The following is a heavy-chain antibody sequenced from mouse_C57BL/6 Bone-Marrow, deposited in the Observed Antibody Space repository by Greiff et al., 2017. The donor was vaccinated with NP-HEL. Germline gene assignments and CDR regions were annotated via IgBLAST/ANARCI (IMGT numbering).Heavy chain of an antibody. V-gene: IGHV1-75*01. D-gene: IGHD1-1*01. CDR1: GYTFTDYY. CDR3: AKEGNYGSSLRFAY. J-gene: IGHJ3*01. CDR2: IFPGSGST. Sequence: QVQLQQSGAELVKPGASVKISCKASGYTFTDYYINWVKQRPGQGLEWIGWIFPGSGSTYYNEKFKGKATLTVDKSSSTAYMLLSSLTSEDSAVYFCAKEGNYGSSLRFAYWGQGTLVTVSA.